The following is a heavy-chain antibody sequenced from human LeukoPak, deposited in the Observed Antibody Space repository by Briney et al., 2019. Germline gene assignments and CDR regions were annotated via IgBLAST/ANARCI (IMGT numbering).Heavy chain of an antibody. D-gene: IGHD3-10*01. V-gene: IGHV4-61*02. CDR3: ARDGDNYYGSGSYGY. J-gene: IGHJ4*02. CDR1: GGSISSGSYD. CDR2: IYTSGST. Sequence: PSETLSLTCTVSGGSISSGSYDWGWIRQPAGKGLEWIGRIYTSGSTNYNPSLKSRVTISEDTSKNQFSLKLSSVTAADTAVYYCARDGDNYYGSGSYGYWGQGTLVTVSS.